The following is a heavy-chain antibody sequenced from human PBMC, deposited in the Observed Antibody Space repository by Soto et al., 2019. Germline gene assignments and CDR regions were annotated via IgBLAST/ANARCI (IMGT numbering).Heavy chain of an antibody. J-gene: IGHJ4*02. CDR2: IKDGGYT. D-gene: IGHD5-12*01. Sequence: QVQLQQWGAGLLKPSEPLSLNCAVNGGSLSGYYWSWIRQPPGEGLEWMGEIKDGGYTNYSPSLRSXXTXSXXTSNNQCALRLNSVTAADAGLYYCARGQEGVVATHWDQGALVTVFS. V-gene: IGHV4-34*01. CDR3: ARGQEGVVATH. CDR1: GGSLSGYY.